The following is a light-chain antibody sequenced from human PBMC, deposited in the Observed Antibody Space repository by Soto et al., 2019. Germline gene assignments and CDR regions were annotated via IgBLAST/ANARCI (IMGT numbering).Light chain of an antibody. CDR2: GAS. Sequence: EIVLTKSPGTLSLSPGEGAILSCRASQSVSRSYLAWYQQKPGQAPRLLIYGASSRATGIPDRFSGGGSGTDFTLTISRLEPEDFAVYYCHQYDNSPWTSGQGTKVEIK. CDR3: HQYDNSPWT. CDR1: QSVSRSY. V-gene: IGKV3-20*01. J-gene: IGKJ1*01.